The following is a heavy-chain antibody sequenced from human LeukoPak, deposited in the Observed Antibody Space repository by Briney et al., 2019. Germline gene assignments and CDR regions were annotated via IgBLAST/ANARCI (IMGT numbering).Heavy chain of an antibody. V-gene: IGHV3-23*01. CDR3: ASPQERSGSSIGSY. CDR2: ISGSGGST. D-gene: IGHD6-13*01. CDR1: GFTFSSYA. Sequence: GGSLRLSCAGSGFTFSSYAMSWVRQAPGKGLEWVSAISGSGGSTYYADSVKGRFTISRDNSKNTLYLQMNSLRAEDTAVYYCASPQERSGSSIGSYWGQGTLVTVSS. J-gene: IGHJ4*02.